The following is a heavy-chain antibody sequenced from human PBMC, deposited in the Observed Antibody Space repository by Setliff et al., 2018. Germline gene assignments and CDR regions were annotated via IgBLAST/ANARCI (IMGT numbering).Heavy chain of an antibody. V-gene: IGHV4-34*01. J-gene: IGHJ4*02. CDR2: ISHSGST. D-gene: IGHD2-2*01. Sequence: SSETLSLTCAVYGGSFNVYFWSWIRQPPGKGLEWIGEISHSGSTNYSPSLKSRVTMSVDKSKNQFSLNLNSVTAADTAVYYLRLAHCNDTSCEEALDYWSQGTLVTVSS. CDR3: RLAHCNDTSCEEALDY. CDR1: GGSFNVYF.